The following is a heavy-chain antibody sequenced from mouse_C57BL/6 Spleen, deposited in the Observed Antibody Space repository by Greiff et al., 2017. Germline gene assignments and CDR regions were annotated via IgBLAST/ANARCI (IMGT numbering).Heavy chain of an antibody. CDR3: ERKGSRDWYLDD. V-gene: IGHV1-78*01. CDR2: IYPRDGST. CDR1: GYTFTDHT. D-gene: IGHD1-1*01. J-gene: IGHJ1*03. Sequence: QVQLQQSDAELVKPGASVKISCKVSGYTFTDHTIHWMKQRPEQGLEWIGYIYPRDGSTKYNEKFKSKATLTVDTSSSTTDMQRSSLTSEDEAVYYCERKGSRDWYLDDWGTGTTVNVSS.